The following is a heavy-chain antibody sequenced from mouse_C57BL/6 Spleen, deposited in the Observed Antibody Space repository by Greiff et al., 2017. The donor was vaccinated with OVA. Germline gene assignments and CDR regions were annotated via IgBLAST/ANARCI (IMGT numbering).Heavy chain of an antibody. CDR2: IHPNSGST. V-gene: IGHV1-64*01. Sequence: VQLQQPGAELVKPGASVKLSCKASGYTFTSYWMHWVKQRPGQGLEWIGMIHPNSGSTNYNEKFKSKATLTVDNSSSTAYMQLSSLTSEDSAVYYCARQTLYAMDYWGQGTSVTVSS. CDR1: GYTFTSYW. J-gene: IGHJ4*01. CDR3: ARQTLYAMDY.